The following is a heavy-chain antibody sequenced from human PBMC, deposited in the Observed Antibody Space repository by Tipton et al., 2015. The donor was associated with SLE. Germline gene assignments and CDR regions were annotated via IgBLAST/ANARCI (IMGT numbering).Heavy chain of an antibody. D-gene: IGHD6-19*01. CDR1: GASISSGNYH. CDR2: LSTTGSI. V-gene: IGHV4-61*02. CDR3: ARGGYSSGWYGDYFVY. Sequence: TLSLTCTVSGASISSGNYHWSWIRQPAGKGLEWIGRLSTTGSINYNPSLKSRVTISVDTSKNQFSLNLSSASAADTAIYYCARGGYSSGWYGDYFVYCGQGTLVTVSS. J-gene: IGHJ4*02.